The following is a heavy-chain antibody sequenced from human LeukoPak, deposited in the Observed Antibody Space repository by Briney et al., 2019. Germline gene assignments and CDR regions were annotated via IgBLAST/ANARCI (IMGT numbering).Heavy chain of an antibody. Sequence: GGSLRLSCAASGFTFSSYAMFWVRQAPGKGLEWVSSISSSSSYIYYADSVKGRFTISRDNAKNSLYLQMNSLRAEDTAVYYCARAPQQLVISWGQGTLVTVSS. J-gene: IGHJ5*02. CDR3: ARAPQQLVIS. CDR1: GFTFSSYA. CDR2: ISSSSSYI. D-gene: IGHD6-13*01. V-gene: IGHV3-21*01.